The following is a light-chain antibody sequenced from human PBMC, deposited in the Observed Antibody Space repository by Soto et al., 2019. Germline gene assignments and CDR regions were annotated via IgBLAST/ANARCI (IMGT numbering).Light chain of an antibody. CDR3: QSYDNSLSGWV. J-gene: IGLJ3*02. V-gene: IGLV1-40*01. Sequence: QSVLPQPPSVSGAPGQRVTIPCTGSTSNIGAGYDVHWYQQVPGTAPKLLIYANNNRPSGVPGRFSGSKSGTSATLAITGLQAEDETDYYCQSYDNSLSGWVFGGGTKLTVL. CDR1: TSNIGAGYD. CDR2: ANN.